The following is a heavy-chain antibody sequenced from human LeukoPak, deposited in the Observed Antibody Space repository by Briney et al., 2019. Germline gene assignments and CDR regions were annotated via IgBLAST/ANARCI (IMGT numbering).Heavy chain of an antibody. J-gene: IGHJ5*02. D-gene: IGHD2-15*01. CDR1: GYTFTNYG. V-gene: IGHV1-18*01. CDR2: ISAYNGNT. Sequence: ASVKLSCKASGYTFTNYGITWVRQAPGQGLEWMGWISAYNGNTNYAQKLQGRVTMTIDKTTSTANMELRSLRSDDTAVYYCARGGANCSGGRCPLNWFDPWGQGTPVTVSS. CDR3: ARGGANCSGGRCPLNWFDP.